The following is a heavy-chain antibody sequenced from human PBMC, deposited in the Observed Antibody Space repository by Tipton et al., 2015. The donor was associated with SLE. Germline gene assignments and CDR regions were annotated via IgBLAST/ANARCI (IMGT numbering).Heavy chain of an antibody. CDR1: GYTFTDYY. CDR3: ARGSVTSELSVY. Sequence: QSGPEVKKPGASVSVSCKASGYTFTDYYIHWVRQAPGQGLEWMARIDPNNGGTQSTQKFQGRVTMTRDTSISTAYMELSSLRSDDTAIYFCARGSVTSELSVYWGQGTLVTVSS. D-gene: IGHD1-26*01. CDR2: IDPNNGGT. J-gene: IGHJ4*02. V-gene: IGHV1-2*06.